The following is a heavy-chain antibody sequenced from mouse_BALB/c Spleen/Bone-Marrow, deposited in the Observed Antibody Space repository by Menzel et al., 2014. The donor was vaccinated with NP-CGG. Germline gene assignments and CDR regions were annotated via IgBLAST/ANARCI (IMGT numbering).Heavy chain of an antibody. Sequence: QVQLKQSGPELVKPGASVKMSCKASGYTFTSYYIHWVKQRPGQGLEWIGWIYPGDGSTKYNEKFKGKTTLTADKSSSTAYMLLSSLTSEDSAIYFCAIYHDYSWYFDVWGAGTTVTVSS. CDR2: IYPGDGST. D-gene: IGHD2-4*01. CDR3: AIYHDYSWYFDV. CDR1: GYTFTSYY. J-gene: IGHJ1*01. V-gene: IGHV1S56*01.